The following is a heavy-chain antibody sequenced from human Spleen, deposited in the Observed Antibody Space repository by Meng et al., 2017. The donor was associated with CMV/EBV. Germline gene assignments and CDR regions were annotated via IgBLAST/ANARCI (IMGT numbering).Heavy chain of an antibody. CDR3: VRVGPWIFYGLDI. J-gene: IGHJ3*02. CDR1: GFTFEDYG. V-gene: IGHV3-20*01. D-gene: IGHD1-1*01. Sequence: GESLKISCEASGFTFEDYGMSWARQVPGKGLDGVSGISWNAGSTGYADSVKGRFTISRDNAEKSLYRQMNSLRAEDTALYHCVRVGPWIFYGLDIWGQGTTVTVSS. CDR2: ISWNAGST.